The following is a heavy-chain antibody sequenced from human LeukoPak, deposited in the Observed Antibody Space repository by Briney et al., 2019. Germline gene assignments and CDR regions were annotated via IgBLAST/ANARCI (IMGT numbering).Heavy chain of an antibody. CDR2: IYHSGST. Sequence: SGTLSLTCAVSGGSISSSNWWSWVRQPPGKGLEWIGEIYHSGSTNYNPSLKSRVTISVDKSKNQFSLKLSSVTAADTAVYYCARDSATVTTSGFDYWGQGTLVTVSS. CDR3: ARDSATVTTSGFDY. CDR1: GGSISSSNW. J-gene: IGHJ4*02. D-gene: IGHD4-17*01. V-gene: IGHV4-4*02.